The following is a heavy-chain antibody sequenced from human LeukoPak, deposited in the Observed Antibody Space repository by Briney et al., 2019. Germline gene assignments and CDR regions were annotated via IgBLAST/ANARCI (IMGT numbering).Heavy chain of an antibody. V-gene: IGHV3-11*01. D-gene: IGHD2-2*02. Sequence: GGSLRLSCAASGFTFSDYYMSWLRQAPGKGLEWVSYISSSGSTIYYADSVKGRFTISRDNAKNSLYLQMNSLRAEDTAVYYCARDGCSSTSCYTRWFDPWGQGTLVTVSS. CDR2: ISSSGSTI. CDR1: GFTFSDYY. J-gene: IGHJ5*02. CDR3: ARDGCSSTSCYTRWFDP.